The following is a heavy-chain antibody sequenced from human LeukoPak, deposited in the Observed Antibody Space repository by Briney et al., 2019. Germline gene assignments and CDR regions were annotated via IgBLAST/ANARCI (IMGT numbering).Heavy chain of an antibody. CDR2: IIPILGIA. CDR1: GGTFSSYA. J-gene: IGHJ3*02. D-gene: IGHD3-22*01. Sequence: SVKVSCKASGGTFSSYANSWVRQAPGQGLEWMGRIIPILGIANYAQKFQGRVTITADKSTSTAYMELSSLRSEDTAVYYCARGQLYYDSSGLPRGAFDIWGQGTMVTVSS. CDR3: ARGQLYYDSSGLPRGAFDI. V-gene: IGHV1-69*04.